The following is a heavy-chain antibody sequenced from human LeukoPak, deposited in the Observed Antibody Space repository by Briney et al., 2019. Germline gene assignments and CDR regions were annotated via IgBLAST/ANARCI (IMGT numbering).Heavy chain of an antibody. CDR3: ARRAGAYSHPYDY. CDR2: ISSSSSYI. CDR1: GFTFSSYS. Sequence: GGSLRLSCAASGFTFSSYSMNWVRQAPGKGLEWVSSISSSSSYIYYADSVKGRFTISRDNSRNTLYLQMNSLRAEDTAVYYCARRAGAYSHPYDYWGQGTLVTVSS. D-gene: IGHD4/OR15-4a*01. J-gene: IGHJ4*02. V-gene: IGHV3-21*04.